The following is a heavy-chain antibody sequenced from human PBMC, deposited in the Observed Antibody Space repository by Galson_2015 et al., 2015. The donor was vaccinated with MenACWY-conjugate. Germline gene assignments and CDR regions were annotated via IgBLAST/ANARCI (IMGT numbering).Heavy chain of an antibody. CDR2: IKQDGSEK. Sequence: SLRLSCAASGFPLSGYWMAWVRQAPGKGLEWVANIKQDGSEKYYADSVKGRFTISRDNAKNSLYLEMNSLRPEDTAVYYCARDHPSTYGIAWDLFELWGQGTMVTVSS. CDR1: GFPLSGYW. CDR3: ARDHPSTYGIAWDLFEL. J-gene: IGHJ3*01. D-gene: IGHD4-17*01. V-gene: IGHV3-7*03.